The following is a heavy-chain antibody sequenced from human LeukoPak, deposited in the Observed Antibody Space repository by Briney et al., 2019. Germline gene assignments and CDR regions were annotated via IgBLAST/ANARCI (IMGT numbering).Heavy chain of an antibody. V-gene: IGHV4-39*01. J-gene: IGHJ4*02. Sequence: PSETLSLTCTVSGGSISSNNYYWGWTRQPPGKGLEWIGSTHYSGSTSYNPSLKSRLSISVDTSKDQFSLKLNSVTAADTALYYCPRWGPTVTTDWGQGILVIVSS. CDR1: GGSISSNNYY. CDR2: THYSGST. CDR3: PRWGPTVTTD. D-gene: IGHD4-11*01.